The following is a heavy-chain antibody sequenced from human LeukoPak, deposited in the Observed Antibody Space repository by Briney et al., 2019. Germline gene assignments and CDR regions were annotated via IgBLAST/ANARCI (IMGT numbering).Heavy chain of an antibody. CDR1: GFTFSSYG. V-gene: IGHV3-33*01. Sequence: PGRSLRLSCAASGFTFSSYGMHWVRQAPGKGLEWVAVIWYDGSNKYYADSVKGRFTISRDNSKNTLYLQMNSLRAEDTAVYYCARVTLGELSLPDCWGQGTLVTVSS. CDR3: ARVTLGELSLPDC. J-gene: IGHJ4*02. CDR2: IWYDGSNK. D-gene: IGHD3-16*02.